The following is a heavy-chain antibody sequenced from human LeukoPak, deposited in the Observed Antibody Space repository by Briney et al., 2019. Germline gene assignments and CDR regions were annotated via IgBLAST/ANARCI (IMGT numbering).Heavy chain of an antibody. Sequence: GGSLRLSCAASGFTFSDYDMHWVRQATGKGLEWVSAIGTAGDTYYTGSVKGRFTISKENAKNSLYLQMTSLRAGDTAVYYCARVAKERVGGVYYFDYWGQGTLVTVSS. J-gene: IGHJ4*02. CDR3: ARVAKERVGGVYYFDY. V-gene: IGHV3-13*01. CDR2: IGTAGDT. CDR1: GFTFSDYD. D-gene: IGHD1-1*01.